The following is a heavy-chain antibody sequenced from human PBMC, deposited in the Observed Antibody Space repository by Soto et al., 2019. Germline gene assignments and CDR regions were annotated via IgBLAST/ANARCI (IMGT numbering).Heavy chain of an antibody. J-gene: IGHJ4*02. V-gene: IGHV3-48*02. Sequence: EVQLVESGGGLVPPGGSLRLSCAASGITFSSYSLTWVRQALGKGLEWVSSISSSGSTMYYADSVKGRFTISRDNGINSLSLQMNSLRDEGSAVYYCTRDTGGGYCQNYWGQGTVVTVSS. CDR1: GITFSSYS. CDR3: TRDTGGGYCQNY. D-gene: IGHD6-19*01. CDR2: ISSSGSTM.